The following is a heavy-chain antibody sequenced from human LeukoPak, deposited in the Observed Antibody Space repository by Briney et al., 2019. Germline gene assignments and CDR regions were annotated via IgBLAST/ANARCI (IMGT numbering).Heavy chain of an antibody. CDR1: GFTFSSCS. D-gene: IGHD2-2*02. CDR2: ISSSSSYI. CDR3: ARGRTSSTSCYIS. V-gene: IGHV3-21*01. J-gene: IGHJ4*02. Sequence: GGSLRLSCAASGFTFSSCSMNWVRQAPGKGLEWVSSISSSSSYIYYADSVKGRFTISRDNAKNSLYLQMNSLRAEDTAVYYCARGRTSSTSCYISWGQGTLVTVSS.